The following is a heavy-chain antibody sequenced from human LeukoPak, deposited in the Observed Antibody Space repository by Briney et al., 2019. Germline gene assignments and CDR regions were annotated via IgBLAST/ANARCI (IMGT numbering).Heavy chain of an antibody. CDR1: GFTFSSYA. CDR2: ISSSSSYI. J-gene: IGHJ4*02. Sequence: GGSLRLSCAASGFTFSSYAMSWVRQAPGKGLEWVSSISSSSSYIYYADSVKGRFTISRDNAKNSLYLQMNSLRAEDTAVYYCARKVSSSWYYFDYWGQGTLVTVSS. D-gene: IGHD6-13*01. CDR3: ARKVSSSWYYFDY. V-gene: IGHV3-21*01.